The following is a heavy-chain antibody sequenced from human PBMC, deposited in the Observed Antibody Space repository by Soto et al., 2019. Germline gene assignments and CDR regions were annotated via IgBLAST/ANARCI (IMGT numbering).Heavy chain of an antibody. CDR2: IIPIFGTA. J-gene: IGHJ6*02. CDR1: GGTFSSYA. CDR3: ARDPFDKSSSSMYV. D-gene: IGHD6-6*01. V-gene: IGHV1-69*01. Sequence: QVQLVQSGAEVKKPGSSVKVSCKASGGTFSSYAISWVRQAPGQVLEWMGGIIPIFGTANYAQKFQGRVTIPADESTSTAYMELRSLRSEDTAVYYCARDPFDKSSSSMYVWGQGTTVTVSS.